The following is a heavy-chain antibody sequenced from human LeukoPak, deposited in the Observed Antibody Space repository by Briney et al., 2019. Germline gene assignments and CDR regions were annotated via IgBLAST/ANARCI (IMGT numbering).Heavy chain of an antibody. D-gene: IGHD4-17*01. Sequence: GGSLRLSCVASGFTFSSYEMNWVRQAPGKGLEWLSYISSSGSTIYYADSVRGRFTISRENAKRSLYLQMNSLRAEDTAVYYCARDFQGSHDYGDFGATYNWFDPWGQGTLVTVSS. CDR3: ARDFQGSHDYGDFGATYNWFDP. V-gene: IGHV3-48*03. CDR2: ISSSGSTI. CDR1: GFTFSSYE. J-gene: IGHJ5*02.